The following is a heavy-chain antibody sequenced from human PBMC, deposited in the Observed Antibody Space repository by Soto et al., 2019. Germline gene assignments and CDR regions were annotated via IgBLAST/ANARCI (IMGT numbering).Heavy chain of an antibody. Sequence: ASVKVSCKASGYTFTNYYIHWVRQAPGQGLEWMGMINPSGDSTTYAQKFQGRVTMTRDTSTSTVYIELSSLRSEDTAVYYCARQDEPLGYWGQGTLVTVSS. J-gene: IGHJ4*02. CDR3: ARQDEPLGY. CDR1: GYTFTNYY. V-gene: IGHV1-46*01. D-gene: IGHD1-26*01. CDR2: INPSGDST.